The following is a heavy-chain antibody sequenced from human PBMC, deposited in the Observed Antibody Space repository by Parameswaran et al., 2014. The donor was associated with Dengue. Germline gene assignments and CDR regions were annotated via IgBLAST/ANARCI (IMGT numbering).Heavy chain of an antibody. CDR2: ISGSGGSI. D-gene: IGHD4-17*01. J-gene: IGHJ6*02. CDR3: AREGSYGDYDTAYYYYYGMDV. Sequence: WIRQPPGKGLEWVSAISGSGGSIYYADSVKGRFTISRDNAKNSLYLQMNSLRDEDTAVYYCAREGSYGDYDTAYYYYYGMDVWGQGTTVTVSS. V-gene: IGHV3-48*02.